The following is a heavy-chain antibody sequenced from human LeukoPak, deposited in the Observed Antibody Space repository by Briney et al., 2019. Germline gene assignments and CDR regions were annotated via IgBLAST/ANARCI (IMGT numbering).Heavy chain of an antibody. V-gene: IGHV4-34*01. CDR2: IHHSGRT. J-gene: IGHJ4*02. CDR3: ARGVSPKGMGGRRFDY. D-gene: IGHD1-26*01. CDR1: GGSFSGYY. Sequence: SETLSLNCAVHGGSFSGYYWSWIRQPPGKGLEWIGEIHHSGRTNYNPSLKSRVTISVDTSKNQFSLKLSSVTAADTAVYYCARGVSPKGMGGRRFDYWGQGTLVTVSS.